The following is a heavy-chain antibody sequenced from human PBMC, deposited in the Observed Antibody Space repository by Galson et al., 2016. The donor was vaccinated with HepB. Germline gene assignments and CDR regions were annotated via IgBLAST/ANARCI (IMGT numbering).Heavy chain of an antibody. Sequence: SLRLSCAASGFTFGSYTMHWVRQAPGKGLEWVSSISGGGGTTYYADSVKGRFTISRDNSQNTLYVQMNSLRADDTAVYYCAKGGPSGRIDMVGGTTQKWFDPWGQGTLVIVSS. V-gene: IGHV3-23*01. CDR1: GFTFGSYT. D-gene: IGHD3-10*01. CDR2: ISGGGGTT. J-gene: IGHJ5*02. CDR3: AKGGPSGRIDMVGGTTQKWFDP.